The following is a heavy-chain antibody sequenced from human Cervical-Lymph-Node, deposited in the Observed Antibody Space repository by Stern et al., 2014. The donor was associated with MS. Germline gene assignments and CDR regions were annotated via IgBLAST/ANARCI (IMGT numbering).Heavy chain of an antibody. CDR2: ISSGSSYT. V-gene: IGHV3-11*06. D-gene: IGHD6-13*01. J-gene: IGHJ4*02. CDR1: GFTFSDYY. CDR3: ARGIAAAGNFDY. Sequence: VQLVEPGGGLVKPGGSLRLSCAASGFTFSDYYMSWIRQAPGKGLEWASYISSGSSYTSYADSVKGRFTISRDNAKNSLYLQMNSLRAEDTAVYYCARGIAAAGNFDYWGQGTLVTVSS.